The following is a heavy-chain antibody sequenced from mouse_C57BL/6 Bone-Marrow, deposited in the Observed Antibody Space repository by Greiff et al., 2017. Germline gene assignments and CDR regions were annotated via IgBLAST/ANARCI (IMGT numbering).Heavy chain of an antibody. D-gene: IGHD1-1*01. J-gene: IGHJ2*01. Sequence: QVQLQQSGAELVRPGASVKLSCKASGYTFTDYYINWVKQRPGQGLEWIARIYPGSGNTYYNEKFKGKATLTAEKSSSTAYMQLSSLTSEDSAVYFCARRDYGSSYYFDYWGQGTTLTVSS. CDR1: GYTFTDYY. V-gene: IGHV1-76*01. CDR2: IYPGSGNT. CDR3: ARRDYGSSYYFDY.